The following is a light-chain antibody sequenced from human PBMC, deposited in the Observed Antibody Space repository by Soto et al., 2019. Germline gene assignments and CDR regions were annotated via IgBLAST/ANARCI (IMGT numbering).Light chain of an antibody. CDR2: SAV. Sequence: DIQMTQSPSSLSASVGDRVSITCRTSQTISSHLNWYQQKTGRAPTLLIYSAVYLETGVPSRFSGSGAATDFTLTISSLQPEDVATYYCQQSHSSPPFTFGPGTRVEIK. V-gene: IGKV1-39*01. CDR1: QTISSH. J-gene: IGKJ3*01. CDR3: QQSHSSPPFT.